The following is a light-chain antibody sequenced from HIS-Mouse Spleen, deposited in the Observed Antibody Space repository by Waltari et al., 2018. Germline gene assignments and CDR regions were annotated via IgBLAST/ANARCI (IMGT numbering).Light chain of an antibody. V-gene: IGLV3-19*01. CDR3: NSRDSSGNHVV. CDR2: GKN. J-gene: IGLJ2*01. CDR1: SLRRYY. Sequence: SSELTQDPAVSVALGQTVRITCQGDSLRRYYANWYQQKPGQAPVLFIYGKNNRPSGIPDRFSGSSSGNTASLTITGAQAEDEADYYCNSRDSSGNHVVFGGGTKLTVL.